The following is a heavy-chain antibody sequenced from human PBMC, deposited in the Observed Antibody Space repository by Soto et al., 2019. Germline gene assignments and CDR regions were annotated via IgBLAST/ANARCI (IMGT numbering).Heavy chain of an antibody. CDR2: IYSSGST. V-gene: IGHV4-39*01. J-gene: IGHJ4*02. CDR1: GGSISSSSYY. Sequence: QLQLQESGPGLVKPSETLSLTCTVSGGSISSSSYYWGWISQPPGKGLEWTGSIYSSGSTYYNPSLKSRVTISVDTSKNQISLKLSSVTAADTAVYYCARQDGPRDYWGQGTLVTVSS. CDR3: ARQDGPRDY.